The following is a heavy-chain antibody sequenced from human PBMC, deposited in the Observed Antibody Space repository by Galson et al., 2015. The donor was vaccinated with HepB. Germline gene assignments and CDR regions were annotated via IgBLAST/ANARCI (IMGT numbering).Heavy chain of an antibody. V-gene: IGHV3-7*01. D-gene: IGHD3-22*01. CDR1: AFTSSSYW. CDR2: IKQDGSET. CDR3: ASRRSTMTW. J-gene: IGHJ4*02. Sequence: AASAFTSSSYWISWGLQAPGEGRVWVAKIKQDGSETNYVDSVKGRFTISRDNSKNSLYLHMTSLRAEDTAVYYCASRRSTMTWWGQGALVTVSS.